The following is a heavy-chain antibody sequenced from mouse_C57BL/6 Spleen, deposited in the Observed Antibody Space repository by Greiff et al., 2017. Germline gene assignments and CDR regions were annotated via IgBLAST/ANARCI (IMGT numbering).Heavy chain of an antibody. J-gene: IGHJ2*01. CDR2: IHPNSGST. CDR1: GYTFTSYW. Sequence: QVQLQQPGAELVKPGASVKLSCKASGYTFTSYWMHWVKQRPGQGLEWIGMIHPNSGSTNYNEKFKSKATLTVDKSSSTAYMQLRSLTSEDSAVYYCARVYYGSSYVPFDYWGQGTTLTVSS. V-gene: IGHV1-64*01. D-gene: IGHD1-1*01. CDR3: ARVYYGSSYVPFDY.